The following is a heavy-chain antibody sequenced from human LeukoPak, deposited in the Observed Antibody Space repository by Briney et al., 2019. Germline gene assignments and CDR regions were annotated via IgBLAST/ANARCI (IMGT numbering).Heavy chain of an antibody. J-gene: IGHJ4*02. CDR1: GGSITTSNW. CDR3: ARRYYGSATNYFDY. V-gene: IGHV4-4*02. Sequence: SETLSLTCTVSGGSITTSNWWSWVRQPPGKGLEWIGEVYHGGSTTYNSSLKSRLTMSIDKSKNHFSLNLSSVTAADTAVYYCARRYYGSATNYFDYWGQGTLVTVSS. CDR2: VYHGGST. D-gene: IGHD3-10*01.